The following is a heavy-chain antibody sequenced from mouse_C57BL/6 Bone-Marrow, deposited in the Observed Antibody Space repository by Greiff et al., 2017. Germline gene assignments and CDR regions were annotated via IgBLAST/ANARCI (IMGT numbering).Heavy chain of an antibody. CDR2: INPSSGYT. CDR3: ARGGSLFAY. J-gene: IGHJ3*01. CDR1: GYTFTSYT. V-gene: IGHV1-4*01. Sequence: VQGVESGAELARPGASVKMSCKASGYTFTSYTMHWVKQRPGQGLEWIGYINPSSGYTKYNQKFKDKATLTADKSSSTAYMQLSSLTSEDSAVYYCARGGSLFAYWGQGTLVTVSA.